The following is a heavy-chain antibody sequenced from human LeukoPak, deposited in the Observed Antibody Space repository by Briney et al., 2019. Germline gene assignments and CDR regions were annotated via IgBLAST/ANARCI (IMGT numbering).Heavy chain of an antibody. V-gene: IGHV3-30*04. CDR3: ARGYCSGGNCWFDP. Sequence: PGRSLRLSCAASGFTFRNYAMHWVRPAPGKGLEWVAVISYDGSNKNYADSVKGRFTISRDNSKNTLYLEMNSLRVEDTAVYYCARGYCSGGNCWFDPWGQGTLVTVSS. CDR1: GFTFRNYA. D-gene: IGHD2-15*01. CDR2: ISYDGSNK. J-gene: IGHJ5*02.